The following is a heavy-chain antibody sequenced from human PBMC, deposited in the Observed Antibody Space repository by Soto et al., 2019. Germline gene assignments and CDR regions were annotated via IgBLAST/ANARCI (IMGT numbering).Heavy chain of an antibody. CDR2: LSYEGSEE. D-gene: IGHD6-19*01. V-gene: IGHV3-30*03. Sequence: GGSMRLACAAAGFNFGVFGMHWVRQAPGKGLEWLSVLSYEGSEEYYADSVRGRFTISRDNSKNTLFLQMDSLRVDDTGVYYCALTRRSSLLEVAGPGFEYWGQGTLVTVSS. CDR1: GFNFGVFG. J-gene: IGHJ4*02. CDR3: ALTRRSSLLEVAGPGFEY.